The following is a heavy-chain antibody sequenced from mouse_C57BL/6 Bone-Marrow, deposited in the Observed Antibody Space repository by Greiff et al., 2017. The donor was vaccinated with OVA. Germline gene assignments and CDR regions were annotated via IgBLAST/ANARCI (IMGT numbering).Heavy chain of an antibody. Sequence: EVQLQQSGPELVKPGASVKMSCKASGYTFTDYNMHWVKQSHGKSLEWIGYINPNNGGTSYNQKFKGKATLTVNKSSSTAYMELRSLTSEDSAVYYCARVIYYDYPAWFAYWGQGTLVTVSA. CDR3: ARVIYYDYPAWFAY. CDR2: INPNNGGT. J-gene: IGHJ3*01. D-gene: IGHD2-4*01. V-gene: IGHV1-22*01. CDR1: GYTFTDYN.